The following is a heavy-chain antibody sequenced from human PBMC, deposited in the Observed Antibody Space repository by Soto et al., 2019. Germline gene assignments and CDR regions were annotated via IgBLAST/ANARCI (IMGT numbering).Heavy chain of an antibody. Sequence: ASVKVSCKASGYTFTTFGISWVRQAPGQGLEWMGRISTRNDDTHYAKNLQGRVTMTADKATSTAYMELSSLRSEDTAVYYCARLEMWGSSSSSLDPVYYWGQGTLVTVSS. J-gene: IGHJ4*02. D-gene: IGHD6-6*01. CDR3: ARLEMWGSSSSSLDPVYY. CDR2: ISTRNDDT. V-gene: IGHV1-18*01. CDR1: GYTFTTFG.